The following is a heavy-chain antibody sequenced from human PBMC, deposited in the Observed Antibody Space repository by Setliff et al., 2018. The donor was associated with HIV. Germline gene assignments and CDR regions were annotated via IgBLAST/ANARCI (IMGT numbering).Heavy chain of an antibody. CDR3: ARDSRDXVVVIAPEPEPXXYYGMDV. V-gene: IGHV1-69*13. J-gene: IGHJ6*04. Sequence: SVKVSCKASGDTFNSHAISWGRQAPGQGLGWMGGIIPIFGTPNYAQKFKGRLTITADESTSTVYMELSSLRSEDTAVYYCARDSRDXVVVIAPEPEPXXYYGMDVWGEGTTVTVSS. CDR1: GDTFNSHA. D-gene: IGHD2-15*01. CDR2: IIPIFGTP.